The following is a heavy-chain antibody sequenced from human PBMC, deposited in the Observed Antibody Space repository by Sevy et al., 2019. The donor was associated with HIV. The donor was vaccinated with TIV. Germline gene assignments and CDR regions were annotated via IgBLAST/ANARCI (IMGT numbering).Heavy chain of an antibody. V-gene: IGHV4-61*01. J-gene: IGHJ4*02. CDR3: ARELTYYDILTGYSPGYYLDY. D-gene: IGHD3-9*01. CDR1: GGSVSSGSYY. Sequence: SETLSLTCTVSGGSVSSGSYYWSWIRQPPGKGLEWIGYIYYSGSTNYNPSLKSRVTISVDTSKNQFSLKLSSVTAADTAVYYCARELTYYDILTGYSPGYYLDYWGQGTLVTVSS. CDR2: IYYSGST.